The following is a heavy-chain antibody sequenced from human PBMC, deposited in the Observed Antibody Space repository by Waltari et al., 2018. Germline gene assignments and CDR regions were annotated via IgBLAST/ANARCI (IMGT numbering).Heavy chain of an antibody. Sequence: QVQLQESGPGLLKPSETLSLTCSVSGGSISSYYWNWFRQPPGKGLGWLGYIYYSGTTNYNPSRKSRVTISVDTSKNQVSLQLRSVTAADTAVYYCAREIYGGNSRPFDYWGQGMLVTVSS. V-gene: IGHV4-59*01. CDR3: AREIYGGNSRPFDY. CDR1: GGSISSYY. D-gene: IGHD4-17*01. J-gene: IGHJ4*02. CDR2: IYYSGTT.